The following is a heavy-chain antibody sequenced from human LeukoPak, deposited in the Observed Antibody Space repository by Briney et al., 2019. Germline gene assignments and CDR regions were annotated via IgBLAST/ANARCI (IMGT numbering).Heavy chain of an antibody. CDR2: ISAYNGYT. V-gene: IGHV1-18*01. CDR1: GYTFTRHG. CDR3: ARDHMLRSAAGTLDY. Sequence: ASVKVSCKASGYTFTRHGITWVRQAPGQGLEWMAWISAYNGYTNYAEKFQGRVTMTTDTSTSTAYMELRGLRSDDTAVYYCARDHMLRSAAGTLDYWGQGTLVTVSS. J-gene: IGHJ4*02. D-gene: IGHD6-13*01.